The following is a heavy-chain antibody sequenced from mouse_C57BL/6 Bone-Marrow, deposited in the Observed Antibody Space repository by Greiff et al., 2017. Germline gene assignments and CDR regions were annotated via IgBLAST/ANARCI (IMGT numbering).Heavy chain of an antibody. CDR1: GYTFTSYY. D-gene: IGHD2-4*01. Sequence: QVQLQQSGAELVRPGASVKMSCKASGYTFTSYYMHWVKQTPGQGLEWIGAIYPGNGDTTYNQKFKGKATLTVDKSSSTAYMQLSSLTSEDSAVYFCARREDYYDYEVAYWGQGTLVTVSA. J-gene: IGHJ3*01. CDR2: IYPGNGDT. CDR3: ARREDYYDYEVAY. V-gene: IGHV1-12*01.